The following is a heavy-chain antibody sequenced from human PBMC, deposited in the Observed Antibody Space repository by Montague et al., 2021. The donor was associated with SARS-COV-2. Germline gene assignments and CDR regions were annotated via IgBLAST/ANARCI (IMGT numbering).Heavy chain of an antibody. CDR3: ARVHFVSSGWYPDAFDI. J-gene: IGHJ3*02. D-gene: IGHD6-19*01. CDR2: IYYSGST. V-gene: IGHV4-31*03. CDR1: GGPINSGGYY. Sequence: TLSLTCTVSGGPINSGGYYWSWIRQHPGKGLEWIGYIYYSGSTYYNPSLKSRLTISVDTSKNQFSLKLSSVTAADTAVYYCARVHFVSSGWYPDAFDIWDQGTMVTVSS.